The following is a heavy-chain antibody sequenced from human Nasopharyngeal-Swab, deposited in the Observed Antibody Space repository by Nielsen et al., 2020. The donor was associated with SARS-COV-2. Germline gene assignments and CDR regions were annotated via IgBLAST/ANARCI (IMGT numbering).Heavy chain of an antibody. CDR3: AAGVLGYCSGGSCPDY. V-gene: IGHV1-18*04. D-gene: IGHD2-15*01. J-gene: IGHJ4*02. CDR2: ISAYNGNT. CDR1: GYTFTGYY. Sequence: ASVKVSCKASGYTFTGYYMHWVRQAPGQGLEWMGWISAYNGNTNYAQKLQGRVTMTTDTSTSTAYMELRSLRSDDTAVYYCAAGVLGYCSGGSCPDYWGQGTLVTVSS.